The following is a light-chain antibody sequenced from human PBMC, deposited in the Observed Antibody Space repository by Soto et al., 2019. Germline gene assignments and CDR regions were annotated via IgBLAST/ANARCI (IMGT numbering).Light chain of an antibody. CDR2: DAS. CDR1: QDTSNY. V-gene: IGKV1-33*01. Sequence: DIQMTQSPSSLSASVGDRVTITCQASQDTSNYLNWYQQKPGKAPKLLIYDASTLETEVPSRFSGSGSGTDYTVTISTLQPEDVETYYCHQYHNLPLAVGGGTKVDIK. CDR3: HQYHNLPLA. J-gene: IGKJ4*01.